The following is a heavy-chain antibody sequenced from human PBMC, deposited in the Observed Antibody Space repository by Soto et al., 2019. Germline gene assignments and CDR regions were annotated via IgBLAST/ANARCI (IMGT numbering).Heavy chain of an antibody. CDR1: GGSISSSSYY. Sequence: QLQLQESGPGLVKPSETLSLTCTVSGGSISSSSYYWGWIRQPPGKGLEWIGSIYYSGSTYYNPSLKSRVTLSVDTSKNQFSLKLSSVTAADTAVYYCARLPPTIFGVVITNYYYYYMDVWGKGTTVTVSS. V-gene: IGHV4-39*01. CDR3: ARLPPTIFGVVITNYYYYYMDV. CDR2: IYYSGST. D-gene: IGHD3-3*01. J-gene: IGHJ6*03.